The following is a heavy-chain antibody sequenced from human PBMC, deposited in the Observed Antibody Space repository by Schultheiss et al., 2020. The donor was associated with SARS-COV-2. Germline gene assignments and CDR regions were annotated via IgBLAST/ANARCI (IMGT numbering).Heavy chain of an antibody. CDR1: GGTFSSYA. CDR3: ARSSTPLRYFDP. CDR2: IIPILGIA. V-gene: IGHV1-69*04. J-gene: IGHJ5*02. D-gene: IGHD3-9*01. Sequence: SVKVSCKASGGTFSSYAISWVRQAPGQGLEWMGRIIPILGIANYAQKFQGRVTITADKSTSTAYMELSSLRSEDTAVYYCARSSTPLRYFDPWGQGTLVTVSS.